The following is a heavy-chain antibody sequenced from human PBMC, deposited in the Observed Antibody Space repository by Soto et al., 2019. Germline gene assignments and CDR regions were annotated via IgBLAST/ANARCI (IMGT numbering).Heavy chain of an antibody. Sequence: GASVKVSCKASGGTFSSYTINWVRQATGQGLEWMGWVNPNSGNTGYAQKFQGRVTMTSNTSISTAYMELSSLRSEDTAVYYCAREVSGWYLPWGQGTLVTVSS. V-gene: IGHV1-8*02. J-gene: IGHJ5*02. CDR2: VNPNSGNT. CDR3: AREVSGWYLP. D-gene: IGHD6-19*01. CDR1: GGTFSSYT.